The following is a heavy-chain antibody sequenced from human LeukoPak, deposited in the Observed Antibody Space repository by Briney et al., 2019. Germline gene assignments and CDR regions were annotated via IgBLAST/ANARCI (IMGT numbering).Heavy chain of an antibody. CDR2: INPNSGGT. J-gene: IGHJ4*02. CDR3: ARGTQTYYDILTGYARH. D-gene: IGHD3-9*01. CDR1: GYTFTGYY. Sequence: GASVKVSCKASGYTFTGYYMHWVRQAPGQGLEWMGWINPNSGGTNYAQKFQGRVTMTRDTSISTAYMELSRLRSDDTAVYYCARGTQTYYDILTGYARHWGQGTLVTVSP. V-gene: IGHV1-2*02.